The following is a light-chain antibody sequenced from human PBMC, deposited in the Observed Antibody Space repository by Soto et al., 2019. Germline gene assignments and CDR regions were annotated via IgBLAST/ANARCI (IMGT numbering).Light chain of an antibody. CDR2: SAS. CDR3: QQSNSWPRT. J-gene: IGKJ4*01. CDR1: QSVGSR. V-gene: IGKV3-15*01. Sequence: EIVMTQSPATLSVSPGESATLSCRASQSVGSRLAWYQQKPGQAPSLLIYSASARRAGIPVRFSGSGSGTEFTLTISSLQSEDFAVYYCQQSNSWPRTFGGGTKVEIK.